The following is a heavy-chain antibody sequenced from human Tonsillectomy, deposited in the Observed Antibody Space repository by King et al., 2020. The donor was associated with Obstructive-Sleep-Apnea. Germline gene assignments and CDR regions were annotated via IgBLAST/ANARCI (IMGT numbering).Heavy chain of an antibody. CDR2: IYSSGST. Sequence: VQLQESGPGLVKPSETLSLTCTVSGGSISGSYWSWLRQPPGKGLEWIGFIYSSGSTNYNPSLESRVIISVDTSKNQFSLNLTSVTAADTAVYFCAGYSGYDRDYWGQGTLVTVSS. V-gene: IGHV4-59*01. CDR1: GGSISGSY. CDR3: AGYSGYDRDY. D-gene: IGHD5-12*01. J-gene: IGHJ4*02.